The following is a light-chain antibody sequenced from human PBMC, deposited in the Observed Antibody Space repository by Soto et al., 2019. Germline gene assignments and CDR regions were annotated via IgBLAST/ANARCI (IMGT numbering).Light chain of an antibody. V-gene: IGKV3-15*01. CDR3: QQYNNWPFIT. CDR2: GAS. CDR1: QSVSSN. J-gene: IGKJ5*01. Sequence: EIVMTQSPATLSGSPGGRAALACRASQSVSSNLAWYQQKPGQAPRLLIYGASTRATGIPARFSGSGSGTEFTLTISSLQSEEFAGYYCQQYNNWPFITFGQGTRLEIK.